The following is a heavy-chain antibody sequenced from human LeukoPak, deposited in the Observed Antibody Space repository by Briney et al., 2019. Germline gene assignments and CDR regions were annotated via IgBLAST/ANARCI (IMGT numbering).Heavy chain of an antibody. CDR3: ARVAVTTVWFDP. V-gene: IGHV4-39*01. CDR2: IYYSGST. D-gene: IGHD4-17*01. CDR1: GGSVSSSSYY. Sequence: SETLSLTCTVSGGSVSSSSYYWGWIRQPPGKGLEWIGSIYYSGSTYYNPSLKSRVTISVDTSKNQFSLKLSSVTAADTAVYYCARVAVTTVWFDPWGQGTLVTVSS. J-gene: IGHJ5*02.